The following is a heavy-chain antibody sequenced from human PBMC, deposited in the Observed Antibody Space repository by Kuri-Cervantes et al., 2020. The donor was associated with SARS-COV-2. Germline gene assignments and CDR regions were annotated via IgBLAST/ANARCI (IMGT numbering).Heavy chain of an antibody. V-gene: IGHV3-30*04. J-gene: IGHJ4*02. CDR3: ARDQDSIVVVIAPLLY. CDR2: ISYDGSNK. Sequence: GGSLRLSCAASGFTFSSYAMHWVRQAPGKGLEWVAVISYDGSNKYYADSVKGRFTISRDNPKNTLYLQMNSLRAEDTAVYYCARDQDSIVVVIAPLLYWGQGTLVTVSS. D-gene: IGHD2-21*01. CDR1: GFTFSSYA.